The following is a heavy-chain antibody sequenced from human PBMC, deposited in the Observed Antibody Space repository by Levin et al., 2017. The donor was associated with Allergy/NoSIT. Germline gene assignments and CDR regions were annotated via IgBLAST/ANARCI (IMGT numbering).Heavy chain of an antibody. V-gene: IGHV4-30-2*01. CDR1: GGSIRSGGYS. D-gene: IGHD5-12*01. CDR2: IYHSGST. Sequence: SQTLSLTCAVSGGSIRSGGYSWSWIRQPPGKGLEWIGYIYHSGSTYYNPSLKSRVTISVDRSKNQFSLKLSSVTAADTAVYYCARGGIVATWGPDHDAFDIWGQGTMVTVSS. J-gene: IGHJ3*02. CDR3: ARGGIVATWGPDHDAFDI.